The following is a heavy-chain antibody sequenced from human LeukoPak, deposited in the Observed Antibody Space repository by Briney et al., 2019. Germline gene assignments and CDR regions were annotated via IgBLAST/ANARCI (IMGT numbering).Heavy chain of an antibody. CDR1: GYSFTSYW. V-gene: IGHV5-10-1*01. Sequence: GESLRISCKGSGYSFTSYWISWVRQMPGKGLEWMGRIDPSDSYTNYSPSFQGHVTISADKSISTAYLQWSSLKASDTAMYYCARRRGWDCSGGSCYFDYWGQGTLVTVSS. D-gene: IGHD2-15*01. CDR3: ARRRGWDCSGGSCYFDY. J-gene: IGHJ4*02. CDR2: IDPSDSYT.